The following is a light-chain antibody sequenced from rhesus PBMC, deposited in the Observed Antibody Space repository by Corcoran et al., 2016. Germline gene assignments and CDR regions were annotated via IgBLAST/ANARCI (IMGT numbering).Light chain of an antibody. V-gene: IGKV1-74*01. CDR1: ENVNNY. CDR2: KAS. J-gene: IGKJ2*01. Sequence: DIQMTQSPSSLSASVGDRVTITCRTSENVNNYLNWYQQKAGEAPKLLIYKASTLQSGGPSRFSGSGSGTDYTFTISSLQSEDVATYYCQHNYGTPPYSFGPGTKLEIK. CDR3: QHNYGTPPYS.